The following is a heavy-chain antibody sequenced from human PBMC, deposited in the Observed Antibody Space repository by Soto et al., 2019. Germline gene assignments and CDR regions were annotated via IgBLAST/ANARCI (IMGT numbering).Heavy chain of an antibody. D-gene: IGHD2-15*01. Sequence: EVQLLEAGGDSVQPGGSLRLSCAASGFTFSSYAMSWVRQAPGKGLEWVSAISGSGGSTYYADSVKGRFTISRDNSKNTLYLQMNSLRAEDTAVYYCAKGRRAVVVVAANSIYWGQGTLVTVSS. CDR3: AKGRRAVVVVAANSIY. V-gene: IGHV3-23*01. J-gene: IGHJ4*02. CDR1: GFTFSSYA. CDR2: ISGSGGST.